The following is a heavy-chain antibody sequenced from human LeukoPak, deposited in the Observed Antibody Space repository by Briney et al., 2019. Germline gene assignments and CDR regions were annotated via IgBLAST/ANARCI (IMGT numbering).Heavy chain of an antibody. CDR3: ARDMAVASFDY. CDR2: ISSSSSYI. CDR1: GFTFSSYA. J-gene: IGHJ4*02. Sequence: GGSLRLSCAASGFTFSSYAMSWVRQAPGKGLEWVSSISSSSSYIYYADSVQGRFTISRDNAKNSLYLQMNSLRAGDTAVYYCARDMAVASFDYWGQGTLVTVSS. D-gene: IGHD6-19*01. V-gene: IGHV3-21*01.